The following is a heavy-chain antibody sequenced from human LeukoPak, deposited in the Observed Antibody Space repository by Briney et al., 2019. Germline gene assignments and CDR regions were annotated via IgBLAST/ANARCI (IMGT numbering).Heavy chain of an antibody. D-gene: IGHD3-16*01. V-gene: IGHV1-46*01. CDR3: ARDALSYDYSWGSYGHLGIDP. CDR1: GYTFTRYY. Sequence: GASVKVSCKASGYTFTRYYMHWVRQAPGQGLEWMGIISPSGGTTDYAQKFHGRITVTRDTSTSTVYMELTSLTSEDTAVYYCARDALSYDYSWGSYGHLGIDPWGQGTLVTVSS. CDR2: ISPSGGTT. J-gene: IGHJ5*02.